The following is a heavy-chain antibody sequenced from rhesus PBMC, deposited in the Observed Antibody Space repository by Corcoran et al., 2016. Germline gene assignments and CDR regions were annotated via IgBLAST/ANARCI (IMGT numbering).Heavy chain of an antibody. J-gene: IGHJ4*01. D-gene: IGHD4-23*01. CDR1: GFTFSSYG. V-gene: IGHV3S5*01. CDR2: IKIGGGRK. CDR3: AKDPVNTVTPLDY. Sequence: EVQLVETGGDLVQPGGSLKLSCAASGFTFSSYGMSWVRQAPGKGLEWVSAIKIGGGRKYDADSVKGRFTITRDNSKNTLSLQMNSLRAEDTAVYYCAKDPVNTVTPLDYWGQGVLVTVSS.